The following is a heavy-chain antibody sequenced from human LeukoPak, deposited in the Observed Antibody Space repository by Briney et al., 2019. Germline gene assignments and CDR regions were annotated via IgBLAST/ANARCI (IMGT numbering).Heavy chain of an antibody. V-gene: IGHV1-2*02. J-gene: IGHJ4*02. CDR3: AGGRTDIVVVPATLRNYYFDY. D-gene: IGHD2-2*01. Sequence: ASVKVSCKASGYTFTGYYLHWVRQAPGQGLEWMGWINPNSGGTNYAQKFQGRVTMTRDTSISTAYMELSRLRSDDTAVYYCAGGRTDIVVVPATLRNYYFDYWGQGTLVTVSS. CDR2: INPNSGGT. CDR1: GYTFTGYY.